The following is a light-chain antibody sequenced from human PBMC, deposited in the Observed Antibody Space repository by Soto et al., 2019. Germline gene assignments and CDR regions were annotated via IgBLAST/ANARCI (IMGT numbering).Light chain of an antibody. CDR3: QQFGSPVT. CDR2: RKS. V-gene: IGKV3-20*01. J-gene: IGKJ5*01. CDR1: QSVSTTY. Sequence: VVLPKSPGTLPLSPGERATLSCRASQSVSTTYLAWYQQKPGQAPMLLVYRKSNRATGIPYRFSGSGSGTDFTLTIRRLEPEDFAVYYSQQFGSPVTFGQGTRLEN.